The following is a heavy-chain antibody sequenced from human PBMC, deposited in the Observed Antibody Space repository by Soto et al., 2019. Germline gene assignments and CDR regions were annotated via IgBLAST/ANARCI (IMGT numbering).Heavy chain of an antibody. CDR2: ISGSGGST. CDR3: AKGRSSMVMSVEYYMAV. Sequence: PGGSLRLSCAASGFTFSSYAMSWVRQAPGKGLEWVSAISGSGGSTYYADSVKGRFTISRDNSKNTLYLQMNSLRAEDTAVYYCAKGRSSMVMSVEYYMAVWGKGTTVTVSS. CDR1: GFTFSSYA. D-gene: IGHD5-18*01. V-gene: IGHV3-23*01. J-gene: IGHJ6*03.